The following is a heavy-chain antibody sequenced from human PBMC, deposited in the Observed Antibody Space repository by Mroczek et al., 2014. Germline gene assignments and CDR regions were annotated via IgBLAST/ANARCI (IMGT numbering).Heavy chain of an antibody. CDR3: AREGGYNLFDY. J-gene: IGHJ4*02. Sequence: QVQLVESGPGLVKPSQTLSLTCTVSGGSISSGSYYWSWIRQPAGKGLEWIGRIYTSGSTNYNPSLKSRVTISVDTSKNQFSLKLSSVTAADTAVYYCAREGGYNLFDYWGQGTLVTVSS. V-gene: IGHV4-61*02. D-gene: IGHD5-24*01. CDR2: IYTSGST. CDR1: GGSISSGSYY.